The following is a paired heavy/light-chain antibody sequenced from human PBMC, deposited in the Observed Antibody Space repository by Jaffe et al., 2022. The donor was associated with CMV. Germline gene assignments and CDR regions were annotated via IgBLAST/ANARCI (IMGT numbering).Light chain of an antibody. V-gene: IGLV1-47*01. Sequence: QSVLTQPPSASGTPGQRVTISCSGSSSNIGSNYVYWYQQLPGTAPKLLIYRNNQRPSGVPDRFSGSKSGTSASLAISGLRSEDEADYYCAAWDDSLYVFGTGTKVTVL. J-gene: IGLJ1*01. CDR2: RNN. CDR3: AAWDDSLYV. CDR1: SSNIGSNY.
Heavy chain of an antibody. D-gene: IGHD6-6*01. CDR2: IYTSGST. J-gene: IGHJ6*02. CDR1: GGSISSYY. CDR3: ARTPEYSSSSGMDV. Sequence: QVQLQESGPGLVKPSETLSLTCTVSGGSISSYYWSWIRQPAGKGLEWIGRIYTSGSTNYNPSLKSRVTMSVDTSKNQFSLKLSSVTAADTAVYYCARTPEYSSSSGMDVWGQGTTVTVSS. V-gene: IGHV4-4*07.